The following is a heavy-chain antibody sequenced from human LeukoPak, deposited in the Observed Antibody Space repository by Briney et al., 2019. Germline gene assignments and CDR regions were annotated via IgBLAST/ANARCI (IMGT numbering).Heavy chain of an antibody. Sequence: ASVKVACKASGYTFTSYAMNWVRQAPGQGLEWMGWINTNTGNPTYAQGFTGRFVFSLDTSVSTAYLQISSLKAEDTAVYYCARDSQYQLLRGWFDPWGQGTLVTVSS. CDR3: ARDSQYQLLRGWFDP. CDR1: GYTFTSYA. D-gene: IGHD2-2*01. V-gene: IGHV7-4-1*02. CDR2: INTNTGNP. J-gene: IGHJ5*02.